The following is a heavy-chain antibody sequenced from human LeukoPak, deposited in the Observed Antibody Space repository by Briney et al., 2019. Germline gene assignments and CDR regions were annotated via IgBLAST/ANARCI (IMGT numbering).Heavy chain of an antibody. CDR3: ARVVVPAAMNYYYYYMDV. CDR1: GFTFSSYS. CDR2: ISSSSSYI. Sequence: GGSLRLSCAASGFTFSSYSMNWVRQAPGKGLEWVSSISSSSSYIYYADSVKGRFTISRDNAKNSLYLQMNSLRAEDTAVYYCARVVVPAAMNYYYYYMDVWGKGTTVTISS. V-gene: IGHV3-21*01. D-gene: IGHD2-2*01. J-gene: IGHJ6*03.